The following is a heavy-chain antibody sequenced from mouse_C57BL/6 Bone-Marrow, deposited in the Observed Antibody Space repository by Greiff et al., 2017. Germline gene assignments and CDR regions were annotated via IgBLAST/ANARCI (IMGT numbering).Heavy chain of an antibody. J-gene: IGHJ1*03. D-gene: IGHD2-4*01. CDR1: GFTFSSYG. Sequence: EVKLMESGGDLVKPGGSLTLSCAASGFTFSSYGMSWVRQTPDKRLEWVATISSGGSYTYYPDSVKGRFTISRDNAKNTLYLQMSSLKSEDTAMDYCARDDYDGYFDVWGTGTTVTVSS. CDR2: ISSGGSYT. V-gene: IGHV5-6*01. CDR3: ARDDYDGYFDV.